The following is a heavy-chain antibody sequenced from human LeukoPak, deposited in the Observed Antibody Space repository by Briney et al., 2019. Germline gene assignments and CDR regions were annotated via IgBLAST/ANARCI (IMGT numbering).Heavy chain of an antibody. V-gene: IGHV3-48*03. D-gene: IGHD5-18*01. CDR1: GFTFSSYE. CDR2: ISSSGSTI. Sequence: PGGSLRLSCAASGFTFSSYEMNWVRQAPGKGLEWVSYISSSGSTIYYADSVKGRFTISRDNAKNSLYLQMNSLRAGDTAVYYCASLPRIQLWLLRMDVWGKGTTVTVSS. CDR3: ASLPRIQLWLLRMDV. J-gene: IGHJ6*04.